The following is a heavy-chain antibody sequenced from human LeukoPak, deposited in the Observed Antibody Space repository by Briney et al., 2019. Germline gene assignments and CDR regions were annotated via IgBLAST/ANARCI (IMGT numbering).Heavy chain of an antibody. CDR1: GYTFTYYV. Sequence: ASVKVSCKTSGYTFTYYVISWVRQAPGQGLEWMGWINVYNGNTNYAQKLQGRVTMTTDTSTSTAYMELRSLRSDDTAVYYCARDKSSVWVRGVIADNYYYYYGMDVWGQGTTVTVSS. CDR3: ARDKSSVWVRGVIADNYYYYYGMDV. D-gene: IGHD3-10*01. J-gene: IGHJ6*02. CDR2: INVYNGNT. V-gene: IGHV1-18*01.